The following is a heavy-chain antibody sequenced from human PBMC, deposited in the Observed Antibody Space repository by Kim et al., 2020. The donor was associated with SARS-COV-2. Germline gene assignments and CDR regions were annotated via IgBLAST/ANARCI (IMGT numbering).Heavy chain of an antibody. CDR3: ARGWGTSSSWYQGLNWFDP. D-gene: IGHD6-13*01. J-gene: IGHJ5*02. CDR2: ISYDGSNK. Sequence: GGSLRLSCAASGFTFSSYAMHWVRQAPGKGLEWVAVISYDGSNKYYADSVKGRFTISRDNSKNTLYLQMNSLRAEDTAVYYCARGWGTSSSWYQGLNWFDPWGQGTLVTVSS. CDR1: GFTFSSYA. V-gene: IGHV3-30*04.